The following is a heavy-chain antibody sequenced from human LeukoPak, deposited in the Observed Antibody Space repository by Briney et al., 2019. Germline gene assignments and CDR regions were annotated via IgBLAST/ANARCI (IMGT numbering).Heavy chain of an antibody. CDR2: INHSGST. V-gene: IGHV4-34*01. J-gene: IGHJ2*01. Sequence: SETLSLTCAVYGGSFSGYYWSWIRQPPGKGLEWIGEINHSGSTNYNPSLKSRVTIPVDTSKNQFSLKLSSVTAADTAVYYCARVAKGVVKKRYFDLWGRGTLVTVSS. D-gene: IGHD3-3*01. CDR1: GGSFSGYY. CDR3: ARVAKGVVKKRYFDL.